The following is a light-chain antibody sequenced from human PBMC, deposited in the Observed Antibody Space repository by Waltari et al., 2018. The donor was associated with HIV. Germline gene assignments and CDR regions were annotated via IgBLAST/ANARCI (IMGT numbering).Light chain of an antibody. J-gene: IGLJ2*01. CDR2: KDT. V-gene: IGLV3-27*01. CDR1: ALAKKY. CDR3: YSAADKNVL. Sequence: SYELTQPSSVSVSPGQTARINCSGAALAKKYARWFHQKPGQAPILVIYKDTKRPSGIPERFSGSSSGTTVTLTISGAQVEDEADYFCYSAADKNVLFGGGTKLTVL.